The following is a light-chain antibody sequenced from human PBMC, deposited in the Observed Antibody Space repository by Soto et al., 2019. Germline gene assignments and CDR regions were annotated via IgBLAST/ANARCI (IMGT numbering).Light chain of an antibody. J-gene: IGLJ1*01. CDR1: SSDVGGYNY. CDR3: CSYAGSYTHYV. CDR2: AVT. Sequence: QTVLTQPRSVSGSHGQSVTIPCTGTSSDVGGYNYVSWYQQYPGKAPKVMIYAVTKRPSGVPDRISGSKSGNTASLTISGLQAEDEADYYCCSYAGSYTHYVFGTGTKVTVL. V-gene: IGLV2-11*01.